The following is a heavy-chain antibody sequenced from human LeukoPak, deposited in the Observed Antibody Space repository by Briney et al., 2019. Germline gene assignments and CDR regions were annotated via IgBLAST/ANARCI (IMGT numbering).Heavy chain of an antibody. J-gene: IGHJ5*02. CDR3: ARDRELAALDP. CDR1: GGSISSYY. D-gene: IGHD1-26*01. Sequence: SETLSLTCTVSGGSISSYYWSWIRQPPGKGLEWIGYIYYSGSTKYNPSLKSRVTISIDTSKNQFSLKLSSVTAADTAVYYCARDRELAALDPWGQGTLVIVSS. CDR2: IYYSGST. V-gene: IGHV4-59*01.